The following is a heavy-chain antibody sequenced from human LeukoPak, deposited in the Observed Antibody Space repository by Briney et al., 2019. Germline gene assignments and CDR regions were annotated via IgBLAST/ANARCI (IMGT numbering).Heavy chain of an antibody. CDR3: ARGVTTVTTSGKVVNWFDP. CDR2: ISYDGSNK. Sequence: GGSLRLSCAASGFTFSSYGMHWVRQAPGKGLEWVAVISYDGSNKYYADSVKGRFTISRDNSKNTLYLQMNSLRAEDTAVYYCARGVTTVTTSGKVVNWFDPWGQGTLVTVSS. CDR1: GFTFSSYG. D-gene: IGHD4-17*01. J-gene: IGHJ5*02. V-gene: IGHV3-30*03.